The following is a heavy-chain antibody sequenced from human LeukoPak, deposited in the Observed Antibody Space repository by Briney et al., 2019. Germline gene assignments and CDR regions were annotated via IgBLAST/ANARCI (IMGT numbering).Heavy chain of an antibody. Sequence: SVKVSCKASGGTFSSYAISWVRQAPGQGLEWMGRIIPILGIANYAQKFQGRVTITADKSTSTAYMELSSLRSEDTAVYYCASGKIAAAGTDYWGQGTLVTVSS. V-gene: IGHV1-69*04. D-gene: IGHD6-13*01. CDR3: ASGKIAAAGTDY. CDR1: GGTFSSYA. CDR2: IIPILGIA. J-gene: IGHJ4*02.